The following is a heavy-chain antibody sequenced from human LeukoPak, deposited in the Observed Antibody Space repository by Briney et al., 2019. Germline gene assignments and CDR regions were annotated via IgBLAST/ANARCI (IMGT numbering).Heavy chain of an antibody. CDR2: IYFSGTT. CDR1: GGSISNYY. V-gene: IGHV4-59*01. J-gene: IGHJ6*02. D-gene: IGHD4-17*01. Sequence: SETLSLTCTVSGGSISNYYWSWLRQPPGKGLEWIGYIYFSGTTNINPSLKSRVTLSVDMSKNQFSLKLSSVTAADTAVYYRAREDPQTTVPEGLDVWGQGTTVTVSS. CDR3: AREDPQTTVPEGLDV.